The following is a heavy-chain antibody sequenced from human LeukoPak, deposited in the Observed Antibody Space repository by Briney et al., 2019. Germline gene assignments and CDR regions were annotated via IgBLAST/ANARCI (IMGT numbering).Heavy chain of an antibody. D-gene: IGHD3-22*01. CDR1: GYTFTSYD. V-gene: IGHV1-8*01. J-gene: IGHJ4*02. CDR2: MNPNSGNT. Sequence: ASVKVSCKASGYTFTSYDINWVRQATGQGLEWMGRMNPNSGNTGYAQKFQGRVTMTRNTSISTAYMELSSLRSEDTAVYYCARGGAYYDSSGSNFDYWGQGTLVTVSS. CDR3: ARGGAYYDSSGSNFDY.